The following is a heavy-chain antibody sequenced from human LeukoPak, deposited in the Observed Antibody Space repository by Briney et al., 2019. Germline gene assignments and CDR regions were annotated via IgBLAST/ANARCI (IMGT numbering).Heavy chain of an antibody. J-gene: IGHJ4*02. CDR2: INPNSGGT. D-gene: IGHD5-12*01. CDR3: ARDRRATPFDY. CDR1: GYIFTGYY. Sequence: GASVKVSCKASGYIFTGYYMHWVRQAPGQGLEWMGWINPNSGGTNYAQKLQGRVTMTTDTSTSTAYMELRSLRSDDTAVYYCARDRRATPFDYWGQGTLVTVSS. V-gene: IGHV1-2*02.